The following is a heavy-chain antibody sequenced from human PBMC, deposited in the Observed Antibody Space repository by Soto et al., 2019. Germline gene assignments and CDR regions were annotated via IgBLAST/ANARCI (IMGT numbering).Heavy chain of an antibody. J-gene: IGHJ4*02. CDR2: INSYSGNT. CDR3: ARGSGHYYDFEF. V-gene: IGHV1-3*01. D-gene: IGHD3-22*01. CDR1: GYIFTTSA. Sequence: ASVKVSCKASGYIFTTSAIHWLRQAPRQRLEWMAWINSYSGNTEYSQKFQGRLTITRDRSASTAYMELSSLTSEDTAIYYCARGSGHYYDFEFWGQGTQVTVSS.